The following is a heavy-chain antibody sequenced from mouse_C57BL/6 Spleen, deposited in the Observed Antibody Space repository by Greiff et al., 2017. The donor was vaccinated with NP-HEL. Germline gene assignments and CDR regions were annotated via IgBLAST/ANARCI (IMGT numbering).Heavy chain of an antibody. Sequence: EVHLLQSGAGLVKPGASLKLSCAASGFTFSSYAMPWVRQTPEQRLEWVATISDGGSYTYYPDNVKGRCTISRDNAKNNLYLQMSHLKSEDTAMYYCARVDDGYHGAYWGQGTLVTVAA. CDR1: GFTFSSYA. J-gene: IGHJ3*01. V-gene: IGHV5-4*01. D-gene: IGHD2-3*01. CDR3: ARVDDGYHGAY. CDR2: ISDGGSYT.